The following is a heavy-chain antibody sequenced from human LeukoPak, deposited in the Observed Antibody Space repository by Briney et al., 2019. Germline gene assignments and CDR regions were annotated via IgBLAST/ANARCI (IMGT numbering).Heavy chain of an antibody. CDR1: GGTFSSYA. V-gene: IGHV1-69*05. CDR2: IIPIFGTA. CDR3: CAVVATIDTLYYFDY. J-gene: IGHJ4*02. Sequence: SVKASCKASGGTFSSYAISWVRQAPGQGLEWMGRIIPIFGTANYAQKFQGRVTITTDESTSTAYMELSSLRSEDTAVYYRCAVVATIDTLYYFDYWGQGTLVTVSS. D-gene: IGHD5-12*01.